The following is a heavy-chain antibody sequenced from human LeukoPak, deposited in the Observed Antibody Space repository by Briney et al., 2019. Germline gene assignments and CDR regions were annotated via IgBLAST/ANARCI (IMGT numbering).Heavy chain of an antibody. J-gene: IGHJ6*03. V-gene: IGHV3-30*02. D-gene: IGHD6-13*01. Sequence: PGGSLRLSCAASGFTFSDYGMHWVRQAPGKGLEWVTFIRYDGSNKYYADSVKGRFTISRDNSKNVLYLQMNSLRAEDTALYYCAKGYHNSWYSDYMDVWGKGTTVTVSS. CDR3: AKGYHNSWYSDYMDV. CDR2: IRYDGSNK. CDR1: GFTFSDYG.